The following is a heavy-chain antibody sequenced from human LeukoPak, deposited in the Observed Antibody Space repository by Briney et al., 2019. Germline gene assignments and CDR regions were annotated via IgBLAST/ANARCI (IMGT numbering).Heavy chain of an antibody. CDR2: ISSSGSTI. CDR1: GFTFSDYY. V-gene: IGHV3-11*04. Sequence: GGSLRLSCAASGFTFSDYYMSWIRQAPGKGLEWVSYISSSGSTIYYADSVKGRFTISRDNAKNSLYLQMNSLRAEDTAVYYCAKDRCSNGIGCYFYYMDVWGKGTTVSISS. D-gene: IGHD2-8*01. CDR3: AKDRCSNGIGCYFYYMDV. J-gene: IGHJ6*03.